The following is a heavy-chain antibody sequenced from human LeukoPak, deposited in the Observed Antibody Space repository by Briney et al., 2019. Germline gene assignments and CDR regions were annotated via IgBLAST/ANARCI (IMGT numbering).Heavy chain of an antibody. CDR3: AKERRGWYSEN. CDR2: ISGSGHDI. V-gene: IGHV3-11*06. D-gene: IGHD2-21*01. Sequence: GGSLRLSCAASGFTFSDSYMTWVRQAPGKGVEWVAYISGSGHDINYSDSVKGRFTISRDNSKNTLYLQMNSLRAEDTAVYYCAKERRGWYSENWGQGAPVTVSS. CDR1: GFTFSDSY. J-gene: IGHJ4*02.